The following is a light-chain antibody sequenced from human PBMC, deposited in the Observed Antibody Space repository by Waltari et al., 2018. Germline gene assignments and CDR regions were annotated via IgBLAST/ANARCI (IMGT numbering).Light chain of an antibody. V-gene: IGKV3-15*01. Sequence: EIEMTQSPATLSVSPGERATLSCRASQSVSSNLAWYQQKPGQAPRLLIYGASTRATGIPARFSGSGSGTEFTLTISSLQSEDFAVYYCQQYNNWPPGTFXXGTKVEIK. J-gene: IGKJ1*01. CDR3: QQYNNWPPGT. CDR1: QSVSSN. CDR2: GAS.